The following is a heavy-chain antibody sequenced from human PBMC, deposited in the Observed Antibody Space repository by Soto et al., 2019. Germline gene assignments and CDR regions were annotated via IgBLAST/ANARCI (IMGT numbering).Heavy chain of an antibody. Sequence: PSETLSLTCAVYGGSFSGYYWSWIRKPPGKGLEWIGEINHSGSTNYNPSLKSRVTISVDTSKNQFSLKLSSVTAADTAVYYCASRRYDFWSGYRFDYWGQGTLVTVSS. CDR1: GGSFSGYY. CDR3: ASRRYDFWSGYRFDY. J-gene: IGHJ4*02. V-gene: IGHV4-34*01. CDR2: INHSGST. D-gene: IGHD3-3*01.